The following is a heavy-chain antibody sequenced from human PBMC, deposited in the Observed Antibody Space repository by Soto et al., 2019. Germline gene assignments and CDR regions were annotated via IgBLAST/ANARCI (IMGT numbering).Heavy chain of an antibody. J-gene: IGHJ5*02. Sequence: GGSLRLSCAASGFTFSDYYMSWIRQAPGKGLEWVSYISSSGSTIYYADSVKGRFTISRDNAKNSLYLQMNSLRAEDTAVYYCARVGVTAGTHDNWFDPWGQGTLVTVSS. CDR1: GFTFSDYY. CDR3: ARVGVTAGTHDNWFDP. CDR2: ISSSGSTI. V-gene: IGHV3-11*01. D-gene: IGHD3-16*01.